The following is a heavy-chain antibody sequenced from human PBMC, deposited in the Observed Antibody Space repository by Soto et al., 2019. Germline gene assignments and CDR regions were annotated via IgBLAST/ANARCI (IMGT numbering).Heavy chain of an antibody. Sequence: GGSLRLSCAASGFTFSSYDIHWVRQAPGKGLEWVAVISYDGSKKYYADSVKGQFTISRDNSKNTLYLQMNSLRAEDTAVYYCEKAYSGPFYIWGQGTIVTVSS. CDR2: ISYDGSKK. V-gene: IGHV3-30*18. J-gene: IGHJ3*02. D-gene: IGHD1-26*01. CDR3: EKAYSGPFYI. CDR1: GFTFSSYD.